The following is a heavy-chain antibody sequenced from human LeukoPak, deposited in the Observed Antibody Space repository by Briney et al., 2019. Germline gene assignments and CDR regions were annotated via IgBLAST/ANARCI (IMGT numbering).Heavy chain of an antibody. Sequence: SETLSLTCTVSRGSISSSSYFWGWIRQPPGKGLEWIGTINYSRSPYYNPSLRSRVTISLDTSKNQFSLKLSSVTAADAAVYYCARESRRIAAAGPSYYMDVWGRGTTVTVSS. J-gene: IGHJ6*03. CDR3: ARESRRIAAAGPSYYMDV. CDR2: INYSRSP. D-gene: IGHD6-13*01. V-gene: IGHV4-39*07. CDR1: RGSISSSSYF.